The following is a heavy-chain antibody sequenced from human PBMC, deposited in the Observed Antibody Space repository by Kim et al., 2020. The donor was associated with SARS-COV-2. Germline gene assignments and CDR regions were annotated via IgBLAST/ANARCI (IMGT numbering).Heavy chain of an antibody. D-gene: IGHD5-12*01. CDR2: ISYDGSDK. Sequence: GGSLRLSCAASGFSFSSYGMHWVRQAPGKGLEWVAFISYDGSDKFYADSVKGRFTISRDNSNNTLSLQTNSLSAEDTAVFYCARGPVDPKDGWYFDVWGRGTLVTVSS. CDR3: ARGPVDPKDGWYFDV. J-gene: IGHJ2*01. CDR1: GFSFSSYG. V-gene: IGHV3-33*01.